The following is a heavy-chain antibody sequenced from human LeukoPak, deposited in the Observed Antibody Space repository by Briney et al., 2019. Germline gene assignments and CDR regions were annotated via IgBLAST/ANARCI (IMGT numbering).Heavy chain of an antibody. D-gene: IGHD5-18*01. CDR3: AREPSGYSYGSFDY. CDR1: GYTFTSYG. J-gene: IGHJ4*02. CDR2: ISAYNGNT. V-gene: IGHV1-18*01. Sequence: ASVKVSCKASGYTFTSYGISWVRQAPGQGLEWMGWISAYNGNTNYAQKLQGRVTMTTDTSTSTAYMELRSLRSDDTAVYYCAREPSGYSYGSFDYWGQGTLVTVSP.